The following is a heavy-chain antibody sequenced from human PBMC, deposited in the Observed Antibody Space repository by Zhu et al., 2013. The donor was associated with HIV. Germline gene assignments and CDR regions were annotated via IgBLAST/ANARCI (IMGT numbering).Heavy chain of an antibody. V-gene: IGHV1-8*01. D-gene: IGHD3-16*01. CDR1: GYTFTSYD. Sequence: QVQLVQSGAEVKKPGASVKVSCKASGYTFTSYDINWVRQATGQGLEWMGWMNPNSGNTGYAQKFQGRVTMTRNTSISTAYMELSSLRSEDTAVYYCARRIYGYQGWGVMGGYWGQGTLVTVSS. CDR3: ARRIYGYQGWGVMGGY. J-gene: IGHJ4*02. CDR2: MNPNSGNT.